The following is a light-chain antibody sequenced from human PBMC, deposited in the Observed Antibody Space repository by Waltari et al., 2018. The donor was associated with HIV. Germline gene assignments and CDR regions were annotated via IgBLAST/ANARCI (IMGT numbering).Light chain of an antibody. CDR3: QTWDSDTFVF. CDR1: SGYRTFI. J-gene: IGLJ2*01. V-gene: IGLV4-60*03. Sequence: QPVVTQSSSASASLGSSVKLTCTLSSGYRTFIIAWHQQQPGKAPRYLMMVDGTGRYNKGGGLPVRFSGSSSGADRYLTISNLQSEDESDYYCQTWDSDTFVFFGGGTKLTVL. CDR2: VDGTGRY.